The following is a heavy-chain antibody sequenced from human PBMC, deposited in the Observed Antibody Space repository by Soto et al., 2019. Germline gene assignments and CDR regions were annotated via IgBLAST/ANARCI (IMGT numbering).Heavy chain of an antibody. J-gene: IGHJ6*03. CDR1: GGSISSYY. Sequence: SETLSLTCTVSGGSISSYYWSWIRQPPGKGLEWIGYIYYSGSTNYNPSLKSRVTISVDTSKNQFSLKLSSVTAADTAVYYCARTVHDSGPLWDYYYYMDVWGKGTTVTVSS. CDR2: IYYSGST. V-gene: IGHV4-59*08. D-gene: IGHD1-1*01. CDR3: ARTVHDSGPLWDYYYYMDV.